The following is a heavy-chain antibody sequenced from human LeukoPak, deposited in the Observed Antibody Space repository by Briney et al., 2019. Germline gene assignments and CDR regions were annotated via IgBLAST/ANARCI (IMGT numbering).Heavy chain of an antibody. CDR3: ARGRGQLRFLEWLGYFDY. V-gene: IGHV4-61*02. J-gene: IGHJ4*02. CDR2: IYTSGST. D-gene: IGHD3-3*01. CDR1: GVSISSGSYY. Sequence: PSETLSLTCTVSGVSISSGSYYWSWIRQPPGKGLEWIGRIYTSGSTDYNPSLKSRVTISVDTSKNQFSLKLSSVTAADTAVYYCARGRGQLRFLEWLGYFDYWGQRTLVTVFS.